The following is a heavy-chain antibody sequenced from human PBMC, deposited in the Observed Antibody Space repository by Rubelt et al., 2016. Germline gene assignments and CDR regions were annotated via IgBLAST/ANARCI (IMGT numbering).Heavy chain of an antibody. CDR3: SRGGAAAGPCDP. D-gene: IGHD6-13*01. Sequence: QEQLQPWGAGLLKPSETLSLTCAVSGGSISDYYWSWLRQPPGKGLEWIGEIHPSGIIAYNPSLMSRVTISVDTPKNQFSLSLICWTAADTAGYYCSRGGAAAGPCDPWGQGTLVTVSS. V-gene: IGHV4-34*01. J-gene: IGHJ5*02. CDR1: GGSISDYY. CDR2: IHPSGII.